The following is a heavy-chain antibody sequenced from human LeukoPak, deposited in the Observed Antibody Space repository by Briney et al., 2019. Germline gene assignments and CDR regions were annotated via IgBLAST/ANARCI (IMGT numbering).Heavy chain of an antibody. CDR3: ARGASVVAGNDNAFDI. Sequence: PSETLSLTCTVSGGSISSHYWSWIRQPPGKGLEWIGYIYYSGSTNYNPSLKSRVTISVDTSKNQFSLKLSSVTAADTAVYYCARGASVVAGNDNAFDIWGQGTMVTVSS. D-gene: IGHD6-19*01. CDR1: GGSISSHY. V-gene: IGHV4-59*08. J-gene: IGHJ3*02. CDR2: IYYSGST.